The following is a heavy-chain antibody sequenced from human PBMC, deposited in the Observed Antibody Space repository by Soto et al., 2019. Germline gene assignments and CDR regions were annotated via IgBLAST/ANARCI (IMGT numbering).Heavy chain of an antibody. CDR2: MIPILGNA. CDR1: GYTFTSYD. D-gene: IGHD3-10*01. CDR3: ARAYYYGSGSSPRRYYYYYMDV. Sequence: ASVKVSCKASGYTFTSYDINWVRQATGQGLEWMGWMIPILGNANYAQKFQGRVTITADKSTSTAYMELSSLRSEDTAVYYCARAYYYGSGSSPRRYYYYYMDVWGKGTTVTVSS. V-gene: IGHV1-69*10. J-gene: IGHJ6*03.